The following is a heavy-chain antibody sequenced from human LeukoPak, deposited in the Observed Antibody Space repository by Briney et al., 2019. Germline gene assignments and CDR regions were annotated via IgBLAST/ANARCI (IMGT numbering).Heavy chain of an antibody. V-gene: IGHV4-61*02. CDR2: IYTSGTT. D-gene: IGHD3-22*01. J-gene: IGHJ6*03. CDR1: GGSISSGGYY. Sequence: SETLSLTCTVSGGSISSGGYYWSWIRQPAGKGLEWIGRIYTSGTTNYNPSLKSRVTISLDTSKYQLSLKLSSVTAADTALYYCARDSSGYQFYYYYYMDVRGKGTTVTISS. CDR3: ARDSSGYQFYYYYYMDV.